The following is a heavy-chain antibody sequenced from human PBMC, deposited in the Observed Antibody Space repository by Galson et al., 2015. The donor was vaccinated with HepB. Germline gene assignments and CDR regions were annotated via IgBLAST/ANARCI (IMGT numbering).Heavy chain of an antibody. Sequence: SLRLSCAASGFTFSSYAMSWVRQAPGKGLEWVSAISGSGGSTYYADSEKGRFTISRDNSKNTLYLQMNSLRAEDTAVYYCAKGGSGSNYHTYYYYYYMDVWGKGTTVTVSS. CDR3: AKGGSGSNYHTYYYYYYMDV. CDR2: ISGSGGST. CDR1: GFTFSSYA. V-gene: IGHV3-23*01. J-gene: IGHJ6*03. D-gene: IGHD3-10*01.